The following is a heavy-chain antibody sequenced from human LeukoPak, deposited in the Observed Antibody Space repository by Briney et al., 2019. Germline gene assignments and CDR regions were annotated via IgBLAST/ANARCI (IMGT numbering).Heavy chain of an antibody. CDR2: INPTGGST. D-gene: IGHD6-19*01. V-gene: IGHV1-46*01. Sequence: ASVKVSCKASGYTFTSYYMHWVRQAPGEGLEWMGIINPTGGSTSYAQKFQGRVTMTRDTSISTAYMELSRLRSDDTAVYYCARGGSTQIFSGWYAFSFDYWGQGTLVTVSS. J-gene: IGHJ4*02. CDR1: GYTFTSYY. CDR3: ARGGSTQIFSGWYAFSFDY.